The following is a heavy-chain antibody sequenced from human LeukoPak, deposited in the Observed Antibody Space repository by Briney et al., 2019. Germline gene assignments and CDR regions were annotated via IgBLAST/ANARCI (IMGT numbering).Heavy chain of an antibody. CDR1: GYTFTGYY. CDR3: AADAYYYDSSGYYLDY. V-gene: IGHV1-2*02. J-gene: IGHJ4*02. CDR2: INPNSGGT. D-gene: IGHD3-22*01. Sequence: ASVKVSCKASGYTFTGYYMHWVRQAPGQGLEWLGWINPNSGGTNYAQKFQGRITMTRDTSLTTAYMELSSLTSDDTAVYYCAADAYYYDSSGYYLDYWGQGTLVTVSS.